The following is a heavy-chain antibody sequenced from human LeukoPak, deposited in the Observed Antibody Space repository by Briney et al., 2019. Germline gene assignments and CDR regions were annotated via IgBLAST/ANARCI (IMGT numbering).Heavy chain of an antibody. V-gene: IGHV3-23*01. J-gene: IGHJ4*02. CDR1: GFTFSSYA. D-gene: IGHD6-19*01. CDR3: AKVPAVAGTQYYFDY. CDR2: ISGSGGST. Sequence: GGSLRLSCAASGFTFSSYAMSWVRQAPGKGLEWVSAISGSGGSTYYADSVKGRFTISRDNSKNTLYLQMNSLRAEDTAVYYCAKVPAVAGTQYYFDYWGQGTLVTVSS.